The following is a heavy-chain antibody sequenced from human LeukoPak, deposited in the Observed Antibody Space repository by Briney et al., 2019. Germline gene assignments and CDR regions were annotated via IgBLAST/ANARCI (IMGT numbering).Heavy chain of an antibody. CDR1: GYFFNTYC. CDR2: ISPDDSYT. CDR3: ARYTGSFTPLDY. D-gene: IGHD3-10*01. Sequence: GETLKISCEGSGYFFNTYCVAWVRQTPGKGLEWMGIISPDDSYTRYSPSFAGHITISADKSISTAYLQWTSLKASDSAMYYCARYTGSFTPLDYWGQGTLVTVSS. J-gene: IGHJ4*02. V-gene: IGHV5-51*01.